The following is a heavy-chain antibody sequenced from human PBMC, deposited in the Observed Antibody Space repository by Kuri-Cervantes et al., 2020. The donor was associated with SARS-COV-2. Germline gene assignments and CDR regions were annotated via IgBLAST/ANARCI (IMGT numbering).Heavy chain of an antibody. CDR2: IYYSGST. D-gene: IGHD3-3*01. CDR3: ARTLRFLEWFFDY. CDR1: GGSISSGDYY. V-gene: IGHV4-30-4*08. Sequence: LRLSCTVSGGSISSGDYYWSWIRQPPGKGLEWIGYIYYSGSTYYNPSLKSRVTISVDTSKNQFSLELSSVTAADTAVYYCARTLRFLEWFFDYWGQGTLVTVSS. J-gene: IGHJ4*02.